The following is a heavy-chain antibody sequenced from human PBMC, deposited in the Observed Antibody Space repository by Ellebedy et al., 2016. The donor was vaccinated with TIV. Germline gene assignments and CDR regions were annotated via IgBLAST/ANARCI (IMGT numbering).Heavy chain of an antibody. CDR1: GYTFTSYG. CDR2: ISAYNGNT. J-gene: IGHJ6*02. D-gene: IGHD6-19*01. Sequence: ASVKVSXKASGYTFTSYGISWVRQAPGQGLEWMGWISAYNGNTNYAQKLQGRVTMTTDTSTSTAYMELRSLRSDDTAVYYCARGEIPVAVAGRGYYGMDVWGQGTTVTVSS. CDR3: ARGEIPVAVAGRGYYGMDV. V-gene: IGHV1-18*01.